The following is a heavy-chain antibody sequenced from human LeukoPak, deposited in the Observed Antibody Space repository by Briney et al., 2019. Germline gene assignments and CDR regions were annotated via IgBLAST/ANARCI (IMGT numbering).Heavy chain of an antibody. Sequence: SETLSLTSAVSGGSFSTYYRNWIRQSPGKGLEWIGEISQSGTTHFNPSLKSRVTMSVDTSKNQLSLKLTSVTAADTAVYYCARGPSIFGVGTFDHWGQGSQVTVSS. J-gene: IGHJ4*02. D-gene: IGHD3-3*01. V-gene: IGHV4-34*01. CDR2: ISQSGTT. CDR3: ARGPSIFGVGTFDH. CDR1: GGSFSTYY.